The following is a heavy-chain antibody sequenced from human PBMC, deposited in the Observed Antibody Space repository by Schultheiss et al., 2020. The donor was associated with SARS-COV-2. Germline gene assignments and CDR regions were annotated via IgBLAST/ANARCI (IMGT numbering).Heavy chain of an antibody. V-gene: IGHV3-53*01. J-gene: IGHJ6*02. CDR1: GFTFSNYD. Sequence: GGSLRLSCGASGFTFSNYDMHWVRQTTGKGLEWVSVINSGGTTYYADSVKGRFTISRDNSKNTLYLQMNSLRAEDTAVYFCARDRNYYGMDVWGQGTTVTVSS. CDR3: ARDRNYYGMDV. CDR2: INSGGTT.